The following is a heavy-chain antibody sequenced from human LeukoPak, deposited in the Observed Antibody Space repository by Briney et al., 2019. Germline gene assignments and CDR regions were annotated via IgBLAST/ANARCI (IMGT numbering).Heavy chain of an antibody. Sequence: ASVKVSCKASGYTFTSYYMHWVRQAPGQGLEWMGIINPSGGSTSYAQKFQGRVTMTRDMSTSTVYMELSSLRSEDTAAYYCARGGTRITMIVVVTNDAFDIWGQGTMVSVSS. D-gene: IGHD3-22*01. CDR3: ARGGTRITMIVVVTNDAFDI. J-gene: IGHJ3*02. CDR2: INPSGGST. CDR1: GYTFTSYY. V-gene: IGHV1-46*01.